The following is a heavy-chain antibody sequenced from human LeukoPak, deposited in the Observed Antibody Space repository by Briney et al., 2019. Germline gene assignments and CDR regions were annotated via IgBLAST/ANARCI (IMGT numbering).Heavy chain of an antibody. CDR2: IYPADSDT. D-gene: IGHD1-26*01. V-gene: IGHV5-51*01. J-gene: IGHJ3*02. CDR1: GYSLTSYW. CDR3: ARLKVGAPYAFDI. Sequence: GESLKISCKGSGYSLTSYWIGWVRQMPGKGLEWMGIIYPADSDTKYSPSFQGQVTISVDKSISTAYLQWSSLKASDIAMYYCARLKVGAPYAFDIWGQGTMVTVSS.